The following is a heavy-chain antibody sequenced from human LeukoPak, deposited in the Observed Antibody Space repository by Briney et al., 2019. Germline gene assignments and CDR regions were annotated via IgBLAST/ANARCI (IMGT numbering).Heavy chain of an antibody. Sequence: GGSLRLSCAASGFTFSNFAMSWVRQAPGKGLEWVSVISGSVSSTYYADSVKGRFTISRDNSKNTLYLQMNSLRDEDTAVYYCARETRDLDFWGQGTLVTVSS. CDR2: ISGSVSST. D-gene: IGHD3-10*01. CDR3: ARETRDLDF. V-gene: IGHV3-23*01. CDR1: GFTFSNFA. J-gene: IGHJ4*02.